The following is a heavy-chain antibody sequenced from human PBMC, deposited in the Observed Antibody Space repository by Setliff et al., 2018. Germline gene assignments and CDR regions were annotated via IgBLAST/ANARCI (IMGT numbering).Heavy chain of an antibody. CDR3: ARRFGAHYFFDL. CDR2: IFPGDSDT. J-gene: IGHJ2*01. Sequence: PGESLKISCKGSGYNFNNDWIGWVRQMPGKGLEWMGSIFPGDSDTRYSPPFQGQVTISADKSISTAYLQWNSLKASDTALYYCARRFGAHYFFDLWGRGTLVTVSS. D-gene: IGHD3-16*01. V-gene: IGHV5-51*01. CDR1: GYNFNNDW.